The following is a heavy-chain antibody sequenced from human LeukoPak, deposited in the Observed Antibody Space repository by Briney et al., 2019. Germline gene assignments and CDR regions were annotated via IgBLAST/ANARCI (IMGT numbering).Heavy chain of an antibody. CDR3: ARDEDWSGYYGAFDI. V-gene: IGHV3-74*01. Sequence: GGSLRLSCAASGFTFSIYWMHWVRQAPGKGLVLVSRINSDGSSTSYADSVKGRFTISRDNAKNTLYLQMNSLRAEDTAVYYCARDEDWSGYYGAFDIWGQGTMVTVSS. CDR2: INSDGSST. D-gene: IGHD3-3*01. CDR1: GFTFSIYW. J-gene: IGHJ3*02.